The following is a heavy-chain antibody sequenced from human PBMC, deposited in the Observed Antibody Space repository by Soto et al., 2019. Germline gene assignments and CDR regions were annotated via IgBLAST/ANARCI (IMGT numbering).Heavy chain of an antibody. CDR3: ARDRFGFGDGVVTVDY. CDR1: GFNFSSYA. CDR2: ISYDGSNK. D-gene: IGHD3-3*01. J-gene: IGHJ4*02. V-gene: IGHV3-30-3*01. Sequence: GGSLRLSCAASGFNFSSYAMHRVRQAPGKGLEWVAVISYDGSNKYYADSVKGRFTISRDNSKNTLYLQMNSLRAEDTAVYYCARDRFGFGDGVVTVDYWGQGPLVTVSS.